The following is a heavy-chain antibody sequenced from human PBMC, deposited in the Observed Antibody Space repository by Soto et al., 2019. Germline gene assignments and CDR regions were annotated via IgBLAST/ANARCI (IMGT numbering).Heavy chain of an antibody. Sequence: QVQLQESGPGLVKPSQTLSLTCTVSGGSISSGGHYWSWIRQHPGKGLEWIGYVHYSGTTYYSPSLQSRVTRSVGMSTNQFSLKLTSMPAADTALYDCARGGTSGSTGGFDPWGQGTLVTVSS. CDR3: ARGGTSGSTGGFDP. V-gene: IGHV4-31*03. CDR1: GGSISSGGHY. D-gene: IGHD5-12*01. J-gene: IGHJ5*02. CDR2: VHYSGTT.